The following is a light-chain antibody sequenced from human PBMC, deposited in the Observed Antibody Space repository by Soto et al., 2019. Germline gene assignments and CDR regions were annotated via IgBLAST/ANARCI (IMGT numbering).Light chain of an antibody. CDR2: EGS. J-gene: IGLJ1*01. CDR1: SSDVGSYNL. V-gene: IGLV2-23*01. CDR3: RSYVDSTTSYV. Sequence: QSALTQPASVSGSPGQSITISCTGTSSDVGSYNLVSWYQQHPGTAPKLMIYEGSKRPSGISNRFSGSKSGNAASLTISGLQAEDEADYYCRSYVDSTTSYVFGTGTKVTVL.